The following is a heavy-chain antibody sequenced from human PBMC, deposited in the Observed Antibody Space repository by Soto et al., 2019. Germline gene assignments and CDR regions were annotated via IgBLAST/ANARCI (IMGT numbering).Heavy chain of an antibody. D-gene: IGHD2-2*01. CDR2: IYPGDSDT. V-gene: IGHV5-51*01. CDR1: GYSFTSYL. Sequence: PGESLKISCKGSGYSFTSYLIGWVRQMPGKGLEWMVIIYPGDSDTRYSPSFQGQVTISADKSISTAYLQWSSLKASDTAMCYCARQGWTVVVPAAHVDYWGQGTLVTVSS. CDR3: ARQGWTVVVPAAHVDY. J-gene: IGHJ4*02.